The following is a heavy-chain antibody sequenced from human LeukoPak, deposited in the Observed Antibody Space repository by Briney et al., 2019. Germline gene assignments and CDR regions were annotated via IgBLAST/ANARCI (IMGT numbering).Heavy chain of an antibody. V-gene: IGHV3-7*01. D-gene: IGHD3-10*01. Sequence: GGSLRLSCAASGFSFSDFWMGWVRQAPGKGLEWVASINQDGSENYYVDSVKGRFTISRDNAKKSLYLQMNSLRAEDTAVYYCTKGRSNHYWGQGTLVTVST. CDR1: GFSFSDFW. J-gene: IGHJ4*02. CDR2: INQDGSEN. CDR3: TKGRSNHY.